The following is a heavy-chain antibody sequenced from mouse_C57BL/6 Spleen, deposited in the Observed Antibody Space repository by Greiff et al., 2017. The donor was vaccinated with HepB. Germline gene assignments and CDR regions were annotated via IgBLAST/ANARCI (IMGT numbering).Heavy chain of an antibody. V-gene: IGHV1-50*01. Sequence: QVQLQQPGAELVKPGASVKLSCKASGYTFTSYWMQWVKQRPGQGLEWIGEIDPSDSYTNYNQKFKGKATLTVDTSSSTAYMQLSSLTSEDSAVYYCARNYYDYGRYFDVWGTGTTVTVSS. D-gene: IGHD2-4*01. CDR3: ARNYYDYGRYFDV. CDR2: IDPSDSYT. J-gene: IGHJ1*03. CDR1: GYTFTSYW.